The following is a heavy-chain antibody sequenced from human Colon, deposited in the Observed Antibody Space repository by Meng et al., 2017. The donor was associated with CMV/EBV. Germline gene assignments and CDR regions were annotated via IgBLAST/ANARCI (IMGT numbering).Heavy chain of an antibody. V-gene: IGHV3-21*04. J-gene: IGHJ4*02. CDR1: GFTFSSYS. CDR3: VRGSDFDN. Sequence: GESQKISCAASGFTFSSYSMNWVRQAPGKGLEWVSSISSSSSYIYYADSVKGRFTVSRDNSKNTLYLQMSSLRDDDTAMYYCVRGSDFDNWGQGTLVTVSS. CDR2: ISSSSSYI. D-gene: IGHD6-6*01.